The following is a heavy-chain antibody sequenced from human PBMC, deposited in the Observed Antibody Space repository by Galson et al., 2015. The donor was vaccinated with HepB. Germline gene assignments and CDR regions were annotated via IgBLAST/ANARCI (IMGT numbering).Heavy chain of an antibody. V-gene: IGHV3-23*01. CDR3: ARGQGIFRLVITPDY. J-gene: IGHJ4*02. CDR1: GFTFRSHA. CDR2: ISGSGGSV. D-gene: IGHD3/OR15-3a*01. Sequence: SLRLSCAASGFTFRSHAMSWVRQAPGKGLEWLSAISGSGGSVYYADSVKGRFTISRDNFKNILYLHTNSLRAEDTALYYCARGQGIFRLVITPDYWGQGTLVTVSS.